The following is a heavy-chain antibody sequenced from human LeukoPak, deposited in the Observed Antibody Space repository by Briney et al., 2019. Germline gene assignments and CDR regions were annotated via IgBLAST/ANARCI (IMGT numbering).Heavy chain of an antibody. CDR2: INPNSGDT. CDR3: ARGPLIEFNYGITFDY. V-gene: IGHV1-2*02. CDR1: GSTFTGYH. Sequence: ASVKVSCKASGSTFTGYHMHWVRQAPGQGLEWMGWINPNSGDTNYAQKFQGRVTMTRDTSITTAHMELSRLRSDDSAVYYCARGPLIEFNYGITFDYWGQGTLVTVSS. D-gene: IGHD3-10*01. J-gene: IGHJ4*02.